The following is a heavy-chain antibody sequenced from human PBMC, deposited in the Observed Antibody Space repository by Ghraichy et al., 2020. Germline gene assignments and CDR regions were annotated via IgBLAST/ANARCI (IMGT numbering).Heavy chain of an antibody. CDR2: IYYSGST. V-gene: IGHV4-39*01. D-gene: IGHD2-15*01. CDR1: GGSISDSSYY. J-gene: IGHJ4*02. CDR3: ARLFKLPGGGPTHQPCYFDY. Sequence: SETLSLTCTVSGGSISDSSYYWGWIRQPPGKGLEWIGSIYYSGSTYYNPSLKSRVTISVDTSKNQFSLKLSSVTAADTAVYYCARLFKLPGGGPTHQPCYFDYWGQGTLDTVAS.